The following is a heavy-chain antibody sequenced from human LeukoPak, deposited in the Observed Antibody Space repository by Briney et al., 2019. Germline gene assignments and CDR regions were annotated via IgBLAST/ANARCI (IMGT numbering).Heavy chain of an antibody. CDR1: GGSISSGGYS. CDR2: INHSGST. D-gene: IGHD3-3*01. Sequence: SETLSLTCAVSGGSISSGGYSWSWIRQPPGKGLEWIGYINHSGSTNYNPSLKSRVTISVDTSKNQFSLKLSSVTAADTAVYYCARGPKYYDFWSGYSHGSFDYWGQGTLVTVSS. V-gene: IGHV4-30-2*01. J-gene: IGHJ4*02. CDR3: ARGPKYYDFWSGYSHGSFDY.